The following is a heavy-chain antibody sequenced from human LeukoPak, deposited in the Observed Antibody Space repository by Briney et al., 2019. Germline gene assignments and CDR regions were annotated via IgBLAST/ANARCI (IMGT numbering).Heavy chain of an antibody. CDR2: IWYDGSNK. J-gene: IGHJ6*02. CDR1: GFTFSSYG. Sequence: GGSLRLSCAASGFTFSSYGMHWVRQAPGKGLEWVAVIWYDGSNKYYADSVKGRFTISRDNSKNTLYLQMNSLRAEDTAVYYCARGDIGTGYSSSWYYYYYGMDVWGQGTTVTVSS. CDR3: ARGDIGTGYSSSWYYYYYGMDV. D-gene: IGHD6-13*01. V-gene: IGHV3-33*01.